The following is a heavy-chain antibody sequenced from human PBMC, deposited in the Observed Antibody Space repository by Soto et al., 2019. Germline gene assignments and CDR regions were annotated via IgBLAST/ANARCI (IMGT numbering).Heavy chain of an antibody. CDR2: ISYDGTNT. CDR3: AREGRWPQPPDY. Sequence: VQLVESGGGVVQPGRSLRLSCAPSGFTFSGFGMFWVRQAPGKGLEWVSFISYDGTNTYYADSVKGRFTMSRNQPKITLFLQTASLRVDDPAVKYCAREGRWPQPPDYWGQGTLVTVSS. D-gene: IGHD1-1*01. V-gene: IGHV3-30*03. CDR1: GFTFSGFG. J-gene: IGHJ4*02.